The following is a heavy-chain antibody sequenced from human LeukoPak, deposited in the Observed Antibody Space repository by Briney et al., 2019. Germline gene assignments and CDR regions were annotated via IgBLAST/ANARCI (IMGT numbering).Heavy chain of an antibody. CDR3: ARGRDYYGSGSKPQRANLEAFNFDY. D-gene: IGHD3-10*01. CDR2: INHSGST. V-gene: IGHV4-34*01. CDR1: GGSFSGYY. J-gene: IGHJ4*02. Sequence: NSSETLSLTCAVYGGSFSGYYWSWIRQPPGKGLEWIGEINHSGSTNYNPSLKSRVTISVDTSKNQFSLKLSSVTAADTAVYYCARGRDYYGSGSKPQRANLEAFNFDYWGQGTLVTVSS.